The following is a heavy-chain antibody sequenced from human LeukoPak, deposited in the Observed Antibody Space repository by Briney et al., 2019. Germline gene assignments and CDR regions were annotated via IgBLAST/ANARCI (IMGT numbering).Heavy chain of an antibody. CDR1: GYTFTGYY. V-gene: IGHV1-2*02. J-gene: IGHJ4*02. D-gene: IGHD3-9*01. CDR2: INRNSGGT. Sequence: EASVKVSCKASGYTFTGYYMHWVRQAPGQGLEWMGWINRNSGGTNYAQKFQGRVTMTRDTSISTAYMELSRLRSDDTAVYYCAKVNYDILTGYYSYFDYWGQGTLVTVSS. CDR3: AKVNYDILTGYYSYFDY.